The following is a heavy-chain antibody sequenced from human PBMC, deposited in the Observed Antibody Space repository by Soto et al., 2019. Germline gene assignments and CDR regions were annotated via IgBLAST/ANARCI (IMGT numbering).Heavy chain of an antibody. V-gene: IGHV6-1*01. CDR1: GDSVPSPSAT. D-gene: IGHD1-20*01. CDR2: TRYTSKWSY. CDR3: LRVNWDDAGS. J-gene: IGHJ5*02. Sequence: PSQTLSLTCPISGDSVPSPSATWEWISQSPSRGLEWLGRTRYTSKWSYEYALSVKGRITISPDTSKNHFSLQLDSVTPEDTAAYCGLRVNWDDAGSWGQGTLVTV.